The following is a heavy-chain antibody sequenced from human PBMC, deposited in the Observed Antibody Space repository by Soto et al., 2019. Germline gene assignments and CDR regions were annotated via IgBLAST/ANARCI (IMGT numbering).Heavy chain of an antibody. CDR2: FDPSGVAT. V-gene: IGHV1-46*01. CDR3: ARVSRGAVDI. J-gene: IGHJ3*02. Sequence: QVQLVQSGAEVKKPGASVKVSCKASGYTFTSYFILWVRQAPGQGLEWMGVFDPSGVATNSAQKFQGRLTVTRDTSTSTVYMDLTSLGSDDTALYYCARVSRGAVDIWGQGTLVTVSS. CDR1: GYTFTSYF.